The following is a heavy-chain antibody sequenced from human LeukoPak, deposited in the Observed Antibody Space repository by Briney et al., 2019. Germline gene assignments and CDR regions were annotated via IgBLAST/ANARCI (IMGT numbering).Heavy chain of an antibody. D-gene: IGHD6-13*01. J-gene: IGHJ1*01. CDR3: ARAKIAAAGMKVWVRGEYFRH. CDR1: GYTFTSYD. V-gene: IGHV1-8*01. Sequence: ASVKVSCKASGYTFTSYDINWVRQATGQGLEWMGWMNPNSGNTGYAQKFQGRVTMTRNTSISTAYMELSSLRSENTAVYYCARAKIAAAGMKVWVRGEYFRHWGQGTLVTVSS. CDR2: MNPNSGNT.